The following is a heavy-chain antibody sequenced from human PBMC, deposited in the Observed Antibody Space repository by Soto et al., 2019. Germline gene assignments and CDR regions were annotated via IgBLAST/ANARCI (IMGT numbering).Heavy chain of an antibody. Sequence: SETLSLTCTVSGGSISSYYWSWIRQPPGKGLEWIGYIYYSGSTNYNPSLESRVPISVDTSKNQFSLKLSAVTAAGTAVYYWERESTSSSVCGVLRDYGMDVWGQGTTVTVSS. CDR2: IYYSGST. J-gene: IGHJ6*02. V-gene: IGHV4-59*01. CDR3: ERESTSSSVCGVLRDYGMDV. D-gene: IGHD6-6*01. CDR1: GGSISSYY.